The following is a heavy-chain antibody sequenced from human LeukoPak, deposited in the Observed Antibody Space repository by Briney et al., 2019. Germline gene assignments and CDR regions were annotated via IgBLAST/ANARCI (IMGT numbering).Heavy chain of an antibody. CDR2: IYYSGST. D-gene: IGHD2-2*01. V-gene: IGHV4-39*07. CDR1: GGSISSSSYY. J-gene: IGHJ4*02. CDR3: ARGQRRGYYFDY. Sequence: RSSETLSLTCTVSGGSISSSSYYWGWIRQPPGKGLEWIGSIYYSGSTYYNPSLKSRVTISVDTSKNQFSLKLSSVTAADTAVYYCARGQRRGYYFDYWGQGTLVTVSS.